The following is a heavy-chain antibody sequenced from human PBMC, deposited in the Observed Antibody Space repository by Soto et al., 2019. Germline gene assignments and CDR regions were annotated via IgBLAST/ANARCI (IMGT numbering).Heavy chain of an antibody. CDR2: IIPIFGTA. CDR1: GGTISSYA. CDR3: ARDSGYELFDY. D-gene: IGHD5-12*01. V-gene: IGHV1-69*13. Sequence: GASVKVSCMAYGGTISSYAISRVRQAPGQGLEWMGGIIPIFGTANYAQKFQGRVTITADESTSTAYMELSSLRSEDTAVYYCARDSGYELFDYWGQGALVTVSS. J-gene: IGHJ4*02.